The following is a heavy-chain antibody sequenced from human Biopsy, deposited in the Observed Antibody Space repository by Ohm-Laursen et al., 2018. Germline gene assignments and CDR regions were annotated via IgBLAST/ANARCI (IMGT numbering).Heavy chain of an antibody. CDR3: ARHPTGFWFDP. Sequence: SETLSLTCTVSGGSISSSTTYYWAWLRQPPGKGLEWIGSIYNTETTFYNPSLKSRVTISVDTSPNQFSLKVSSVTAADTALYFCARHPTGFWFDPWGHGTLVTVSS. CDR2: IYNTETT. CDR1: GGSISSSTTYY. V-gene: IGHV4-39*01. J-gene: IGHJ5*02.